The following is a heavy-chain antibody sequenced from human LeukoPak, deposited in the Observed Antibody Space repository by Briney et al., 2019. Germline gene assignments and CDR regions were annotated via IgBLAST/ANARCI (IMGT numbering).Heavy chain of an antibody. Sequence: ASVKVSCKASGYTFTSYYMHWVRQAPGQGLEWMGIINPSGGSTSYAQKFQGRVTMTRDMSTSTVYMELSSLRSEDTAVYYCARDGWRWLQGSLGFDYWGQGTLVTVSS. CDR3: ARDGWRWLQGSLGFDY. CDR1: GYTFTSYY. CDR2: INPSGGST. D-gene: IGHD5-24*01. V-gene: IGHV1-46*01. J-gene: IGHJ4*02.